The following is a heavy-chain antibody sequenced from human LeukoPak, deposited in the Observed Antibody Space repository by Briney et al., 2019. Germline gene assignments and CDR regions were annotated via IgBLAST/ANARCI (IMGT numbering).Heavy chain of an antibody. V-gene: IGHV1-24*01. Sequence: ASVKVSCKASGYTFTSYGISWVRQAPGQGLEWMGGFDPEDGETIYAQKFQGRVTMTEDTPTDTAYMELSSLRSEDTAVYYCATGRVRGYSYGAFDYWGQGTLVTVSS. CDR2: FDPEDGET. D-gene: IGHD5-18*01. J-gene: IGHJ4*02. CDR1: GYTFTSYG. CDR3: ATGRVRGYSYGAFDY.